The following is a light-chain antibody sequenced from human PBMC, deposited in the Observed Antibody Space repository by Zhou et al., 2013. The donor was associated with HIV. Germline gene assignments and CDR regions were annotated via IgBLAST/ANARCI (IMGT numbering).Light chain of an antibody. CDR1: DSITTY. J-gene: IGKJ2*01. CDR2: GAS. V-gene: IGKV1-39*01. CDR3: QQSYNSPPYT. Sequence: DIQMTQSPSSLSASVGDRVTITCRANDSITTYLNWYQQKPGKAPKLVIYGASNLQSGVPSRFSGSGSGTKFTLSISNLQVEDFATYYCQQSYNSPPYTFGQGTKLE.